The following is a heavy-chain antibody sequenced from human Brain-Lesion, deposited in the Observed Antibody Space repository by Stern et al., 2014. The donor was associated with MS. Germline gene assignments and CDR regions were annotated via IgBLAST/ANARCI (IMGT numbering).Heavy chain of an antibody. CDR3: ARTNPLRFGNFHGIDV. J-gene: IGHJ6*02. Sequence: QVQLGQSGPEVKKPGASVTVSCKASGYRFNSYGINWVRQAPGQGLEWMGRIRTYNGNTEYAQKIQGRVTMTTDTSTGTAYMELRSLRSDDTAVYYCARTNPLRFGNFHGIDVWGQGTTVIVSS. D-gene: IGHD3-3*01. CDR1: GYRFNSYG. V-gene: IGHV1-18*01. CDR2: IRTYNGNT.